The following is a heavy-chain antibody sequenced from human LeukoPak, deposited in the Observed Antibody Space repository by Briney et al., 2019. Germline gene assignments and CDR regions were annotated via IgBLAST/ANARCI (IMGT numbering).Heavy chain of an antibody. CDR2: IYPDSGDT. CDR3: ARARTETGLAVAGTFNWFDP. D-gene: IGHD6-19*01. J-gene: IGHJ5*02. V-gene: IGHV1-2*06. Sequence: AASVKVSCKASGYTFTGYYMHWVRQAPGQGLEWIGRIYPDSGDTNYAQKFQGRVTMTRDTSISTAYMELSRLRSDDTAVYYCARARTETGLAVAGTFNWFDPWGQGTLVTVSS. CDR1: GYTFTGYY.